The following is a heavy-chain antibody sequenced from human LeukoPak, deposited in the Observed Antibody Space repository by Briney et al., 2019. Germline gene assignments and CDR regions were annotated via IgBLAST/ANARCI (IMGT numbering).Heavy chain of an antibody. CDR1: GGSISSYY. D-gene: IGHD6-13*01. V-gene: IGHV4-4*07. CDR3: ARGGSISSTPGASFGWFDP. Sequence: SETLSLTCTVSGGSISSYYWSWIRQPAGKGLEWIWRIYTSGSTNYNPSLKGRVTMSVDTSKTQFSLKLSSVPAADTAVYYCARGGSISSTPGASFGWFDPWGQGTLVTVSS. CDR2: IYTSGST. J-gene: IGHJ5*02.